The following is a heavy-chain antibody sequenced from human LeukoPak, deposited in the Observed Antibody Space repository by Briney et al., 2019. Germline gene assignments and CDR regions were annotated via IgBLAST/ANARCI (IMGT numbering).Heavy chain of an antibody. D-gene: IGHD2-15*01. J-gene: IGHJ5*02. Sequence: PSETLSLTCTVSGGSISSGSYYWSWIRQPAGKGLEWIGRIYTSGSTNYNPSLKSRVTISVDTSKNQFSLKLSSVTAADTAIYYCARHIVVVPETWFDPWGQGILVTVSS. CDR1: GGSISSGSYY. V-gene: IGHV4-61*02. CDR2: IYTSGST. CDR3: ARHIVVVPETWFDP.